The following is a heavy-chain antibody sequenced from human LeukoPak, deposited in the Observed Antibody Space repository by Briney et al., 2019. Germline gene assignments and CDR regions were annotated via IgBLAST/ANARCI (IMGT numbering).Heavy chain of an antibody. Sequence: SETLSLTCTVSGGSISSGDYYWSWIRQPPGKGLEWIGYIYYSGSTYYNPSLKSRVTISVDTSKNQFSLKLSSVTAADTAVYYCARAGVGYCSSTSCPGGAFDIWGQGTTVTVSS. D-gene: IGHD2-2*01. CDR1: GGSISSGDYY. CDR3: ARAGVGYCSSTSCPGGAFDI. V-gene: IGHV4-30-4*08. J-gene: IGHJ3*02. CDR2: IYYSGST.